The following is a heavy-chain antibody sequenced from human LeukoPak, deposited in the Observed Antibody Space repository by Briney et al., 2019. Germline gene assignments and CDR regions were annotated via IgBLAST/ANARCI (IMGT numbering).Heavy chain of an antibody. CDR2: LSPSGADT. CDR1: GFTFTNYA. D-gene: IGHD5-24*01. V-gene: IGHV3-23*01. J-gene: IGHJ3*02. Sequence: GESLRLSCAASGFTFTNYAMNWVRQAPGKGLEWVSTLSPSGADTYYADSVKGRFTISRDSSKNTLYLQMNSLRAEDTAVYYCARRAYNWGAFDIWGQGTLVTVSS. CDR3: ARRAYNWGAFDI.